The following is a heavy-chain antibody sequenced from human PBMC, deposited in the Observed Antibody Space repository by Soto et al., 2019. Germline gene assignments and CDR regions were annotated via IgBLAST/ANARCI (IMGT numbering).Heavy chain of an antibody. CDR2: ISSSGSTI. J-gene: IGHJ6*02. CDR1: GFTFSSYE. Sequence: LRLSCAASGFTFSSYEMNWVRQAAGKGLEWVSYISSSGSTIYYADSVKGRFTISRDNAKNSLYLQMNSLRAEDTAVYHCARDDIPFGTEDGRYGMDVWGQGTTVTVSS. CDR3: ARDDIPFGTEDGRYGMDV. D-gene: IGHD3-10*01. V-gene: IGHV3-48*03.